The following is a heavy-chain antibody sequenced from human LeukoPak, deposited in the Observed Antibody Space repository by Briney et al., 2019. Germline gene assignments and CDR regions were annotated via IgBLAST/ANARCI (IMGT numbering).Heavy chain of an antibody. CDR3: AKDTYSSGWYVRGLFDY. Sequence: GGSLRLSCAASGFTFGSYAMSWVRQAPGKGLEWVSAISGSGGSTYYADSVKGRFTISRDNSKNTLYLQMNSLRAEDTAVYYCAKDTYSSGWYVRGLFDYWGQGTLVTVSS. CDR2: ISGSGGST. CDR1: GFTFGSYA. V-gene: IGHV3-23*01. D-gene: IGHD6-19*01. J-gene: IGHJ4*02.